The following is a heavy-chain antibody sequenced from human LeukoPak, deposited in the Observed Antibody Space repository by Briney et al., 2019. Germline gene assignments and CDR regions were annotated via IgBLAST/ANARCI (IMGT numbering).Heavy chain of an antibody. CDR3: AKGIYSSGWSYFDY. D-gene: IGHD6-19*01. V-gene: IGHV3-23*01. CDR2: LSGSGITT. Sequence: GGSLRLSCAASGFTFSNSATSWVRQAPGKGLEWVSTLSGSGITTYYADSVKGRFTISRDNSKNTLYLQMNSLKAEDTAVYYCAKGIYSSGWSYFDYWGHGTLVTVSS. J-gene: IGHJ4*01. CDR1: GFTFSNSA.